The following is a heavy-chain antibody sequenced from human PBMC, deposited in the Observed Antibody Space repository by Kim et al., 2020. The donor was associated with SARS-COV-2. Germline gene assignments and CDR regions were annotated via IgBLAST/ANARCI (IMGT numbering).Heavy chain of an antibody. J-gene: IGHJ6*02. CDR1: GGSISSSNW. CDR2: IYHSGST. Sequence: SETLSLTCAVSGGSISSSNWWSWVRQPPGKGLEWIGEIYHSGSTNYNPSLKSRVTISVDKSKNQFSLKLSSVTAADTAVYYCARRRFRPTVTTYNYYYYYGMDVWGQGTTVTVSS. V-gene: IGHV4-4*02. CDR3: ARRRFRPTVTTYNYYYYYGMDV. D-gene: IGHD4-17*01.